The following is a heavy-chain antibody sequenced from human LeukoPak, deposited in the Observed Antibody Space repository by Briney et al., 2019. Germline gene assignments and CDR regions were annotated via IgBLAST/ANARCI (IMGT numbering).Heavy chain of an antibody. Sequence: GGSLRLPCAASGFTFSSYAMSWVRQAPGKGLEWVSAISGSGGSTYYADSVKGRFTITRDNSKNTLYLQMNSLRAEDTAVYYCAKGWDFWSGYSDYWGQGTLVTVSS. CDR2: ISGSGGST. V-gene: IGHV3-23*01. CDR3: AKGWDFWSGYSDY. D-gene: IGHD3-3*01. J-gene: IGHJ4*02. CDR1: GFTFSSYA.